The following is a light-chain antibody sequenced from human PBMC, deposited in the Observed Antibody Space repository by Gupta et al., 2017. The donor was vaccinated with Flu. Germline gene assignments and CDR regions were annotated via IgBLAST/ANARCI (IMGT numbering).Light chain of an antibody. CDR2: DAS. J-gene: IGKJ1*01. Sequence: FPSSLSASVGDRVTITCQASQDIRNYLNWYQQKPGKAPDLLIYDASNLEKGVPSRFSGSGYGTEFTFTIKGLQAEDVATYYCQQDDSLSTFGQGTTVEIK. V-gene: IGKV1-33*01. CDR1: QDIRNY. CDR3: QQDDSLST.